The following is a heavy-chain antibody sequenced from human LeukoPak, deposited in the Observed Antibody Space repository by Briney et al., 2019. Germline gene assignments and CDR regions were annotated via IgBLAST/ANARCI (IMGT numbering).Heavy chain of an antibody. CDR1: GGTFSSYA. D-gene: IGHD6-13*01. CDR3: ARGMQQLVPDDAFDI. J-gene: IGHJ3*02. CDR2: FIPIFGTA. Sequence: SVKVSCKASGGTFSSYAISWVRQAPGQGLEWMGGFIPIFGTANYAQKFQGRVTITADESTSTAYMELSSLRSEDTAVYYCARGMQQLVPDDAFDIWGQGTMVTVSS. V-gene: IGHV1-69*13.